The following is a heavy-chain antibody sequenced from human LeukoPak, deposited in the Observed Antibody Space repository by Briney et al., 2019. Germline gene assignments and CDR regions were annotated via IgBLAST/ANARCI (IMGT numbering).Heavy chain of an antibody. D-gene: IGHD6-19*01. CDR2: ISWDGGGT. Sequence: GGSLRLSCAASGFTFDDYTMHWVRQAPGKGLEWVSLISWDGGGTHYADSVKGRFTTSRDNSKNSLYLQMNSLRTEDTALYYCAKEAGSGWFVPLYYYYYMDVWGKGTTVTISS. J-gene: IGHJ6*03. V-gene: IGHV3-43*01. CDR3: AKEAGSGWFVPLYYYYYMDV. CDR1: GFTFDDYT.